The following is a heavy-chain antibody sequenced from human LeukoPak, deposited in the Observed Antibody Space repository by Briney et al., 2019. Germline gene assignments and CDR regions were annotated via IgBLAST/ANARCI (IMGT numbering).Heavy chain of an antibody. V-gene: IGHV1-2*02. D-gene: IGHD3-10*01. CDR1: GYSFTGYY. CDR2: INPNSGDT. CDR3: ARANMVRGVGSFFGRNWFDP. Sequence: GASVKVSCKASGYSFTGYYMHWVRQAPGQGLEWMGWINPNSGDTKFQGRVTMTRDTSISTAYMELSRLRSDDTAVYYCARANMVRGVGSFFGRNWFDPWGQGTLVTVSS. J-gene: IGHJ5*02.